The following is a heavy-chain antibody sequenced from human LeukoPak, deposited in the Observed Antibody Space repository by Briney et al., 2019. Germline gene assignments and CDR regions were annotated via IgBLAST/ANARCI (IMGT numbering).Heavy chain of an antibody. Sequence: SETLSLTCTVSGGSISSYYWSWIRQPPGKGLEWIGYIYYSGSTNYNPSLKSRVTISVDTSKSQFSLKLSSVTAADTAVYYCARGYGSSWYLYWGQGTLVTVSS. CDR1: GGSISSYY. V-gene: IGHV4-59*01. D-gene: IGHD6-13*01. CDR3: ARGYGSSWYLY. J-gene: IGHJ4*02. CDR2: IYYSGST.